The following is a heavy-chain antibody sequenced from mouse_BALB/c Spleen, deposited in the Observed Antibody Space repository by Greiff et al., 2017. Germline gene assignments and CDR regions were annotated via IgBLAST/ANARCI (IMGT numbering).Heavy chain of an antibody. CDR3: ARRFDLLYAMDY. CDR1: GYTFTNYW. J-gene: IGHJ4*01. D-gene: IGHD2-1*01. V-gene: IGHV1-63*02. Sequence: QVQLQQSGAELVRPGTSVKISCKASGYTFTNYWLGWVKQRPGHGLEWIGDIYPGGGYTNYNEKFKGKATLTADTSSSTAYMQLSSLTSEDSAVYFCARRFDLLYAMDYWGQGTSVTVSS. CDR2: IYPGGGYT.